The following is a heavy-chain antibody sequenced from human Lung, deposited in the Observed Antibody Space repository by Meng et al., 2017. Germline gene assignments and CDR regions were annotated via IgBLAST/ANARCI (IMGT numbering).Heavy chain of an antibody. V-gene: IGHV4-34*01. D-gene: IGHD4-11*01. Sequence: QRQPWRGGMLKPWDPLPLPSVCPGGAFSDYYWGWIRQPPGKGLEWIGGIKHSGSPNYNPSLESRATISVDTSQNNPSLKLSSVTAADSAVYYCARGPTTMAHDFDYWGQGTLVTVSS. CDR2: IKHSGSP. J-gene: IGHJ4*02. CDR3: ARGPTTMAHDFDY. CDR1: GGAFSDYY.